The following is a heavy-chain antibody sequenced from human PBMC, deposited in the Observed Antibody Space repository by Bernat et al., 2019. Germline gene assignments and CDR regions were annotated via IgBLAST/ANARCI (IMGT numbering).Heavy chain of an antibody. CDR2: IIPIFGIA. J-gene: IGHJ5*02. CDR1: GGTFSSYA. CDR3: ARSIVQYYGSGSYYTWFDP. Sequence: QVQLVQSRAEVKKPGSSVKVSCKASGGTFSSYAISWVRQAPGQGLEWMGGIIPIFGIANYAQKFQGRVTITADKSTSTAYMELSSLRSEDTAVYYCARSIVQYYGSGSYYTWFDPWGQGTLVTVSS. V-gene: IGHV1-69*17. D-gene: IGHD3-10*01.